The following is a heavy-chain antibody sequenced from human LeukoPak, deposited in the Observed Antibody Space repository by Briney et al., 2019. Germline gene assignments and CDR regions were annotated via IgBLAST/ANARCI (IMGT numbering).Heavy chain of an antibody. J-gene: IGHJ4*02. D-gene: IGHD3-10*01. CDR1: GGSISSNY. CDR3: AKSDYYASGLDY. CDR2: IYYSGST. V-gene: IGHV4-59*08. Sequence: SETLSLTCIVPGGSISSNYWSWIRQPPGKGPEWIGHIYYSGSTNYNPSLKSRVTISVDTSKKQFSLKLSSVTAADTAVYYCAKSDYYASGLDYWGQGTLVTVSS.